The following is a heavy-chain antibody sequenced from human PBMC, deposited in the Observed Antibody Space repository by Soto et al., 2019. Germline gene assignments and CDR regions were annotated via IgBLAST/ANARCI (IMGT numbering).Heavy chain of an antibody. CDR2: ISSSSSYI. J-gene: IGHJ3*02. Sequence: EVQLVECGGGQVKPGGSLRLSCAASGFTFSSYSMNWVRQAPGKGLEWVSSISSSSSYIYYADSVKGRFTISRDNAKNSLYLQMNSLRAADTAVYYCARARDTAMVLDAFDIWGQGTMVTVSS. V-gene: IGHV3-21*01. D-gene: IGHD5-18*01. CDR3: ARARDTAMVLDAFDI. CDR1: GFTFSSYS.